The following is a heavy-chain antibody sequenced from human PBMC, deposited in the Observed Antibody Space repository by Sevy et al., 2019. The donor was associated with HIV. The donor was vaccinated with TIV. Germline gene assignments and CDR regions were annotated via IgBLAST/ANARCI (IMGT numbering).Heavy chain of an antibody. D-gene: IGHD5-18*01. J-gene: IGHJ4*02. V-gene: IGHV4-4*07. CDR3: ARSLPDTADFDF. CDR2: IYTSGNT. Sequence: SETLSLTCTVSGGSISNYYWSWIRQPAGKGLEWIGRIYTSGNTNYNPSLKSRVTMSVDTPKNQFSLKLTSVTAADTAIYYCARSLPDTADFDFWGQGTLVTVSS. CDR1: GGSISNYY.